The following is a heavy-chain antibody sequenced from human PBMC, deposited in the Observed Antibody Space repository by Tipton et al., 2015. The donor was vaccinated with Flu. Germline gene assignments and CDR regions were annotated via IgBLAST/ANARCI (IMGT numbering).Heavy chain of an antibody. J-gene: IGHJ3*02. CDR3: TRDLRGYSGYTGGDAFDM. CDR1: GGSISTSY. V-gene: IGHV4-4*07. CDR2: ISTSGST. D-gene: IGHD5-12*01. Sequence: TLSLTCTVSGGSISTSYWSWIRQPAGKGLEWIGRISTSGSTNYNASLESRVTMSRDTSKNHFYLRLSSATAADTAMYYCTRDLRGYSGYTGGDAFDMWGQGIMVIVSS.